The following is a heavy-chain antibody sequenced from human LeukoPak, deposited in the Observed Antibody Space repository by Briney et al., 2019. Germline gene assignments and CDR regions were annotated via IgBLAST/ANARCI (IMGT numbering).Heavy chain of an antibody. D-gene: IGHD3-22*01. CDR1: GVSISSSIYY. V-gene: IGHV4-39*01. CDR2: IYYRESS. Sequence: SDTLSLTCSVSGVSISSSIYYWRGLRQPPGKGLEGSGRIYYRESSCYNTSIKSGVTISVDTSKHQFSLKLSSVTAADPAVYYCARSSANYYDSSGYYYVPPYYFDYWGQGTLVTVSS. CDR3: ARSSANYYDSSGYYYVPPYYFDY. J-gene: IGHJ4*02.